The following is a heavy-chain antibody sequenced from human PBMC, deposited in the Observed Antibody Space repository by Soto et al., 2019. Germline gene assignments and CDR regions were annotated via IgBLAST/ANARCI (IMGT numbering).Heavy chain of an antibody. CDR3: ARLNYDFWSGYSADAFDI. Sequence: SSETLSLTCTVSGGSISSYYWSWIRQPPGKGLEWIGYIYYSGSTNYNPSLKSRVTISVDTSKNQFSLKLSSVTAADTAMYYCARLNYDFWSGYSADAFDIWGQGTMVTVSS. J-gene: IGHJ3*02. CDR2: IYYSGST. V-gene: IGHV4-59*08. D-gene: IGHD3-3*01. CDR1: GGSISSYY.